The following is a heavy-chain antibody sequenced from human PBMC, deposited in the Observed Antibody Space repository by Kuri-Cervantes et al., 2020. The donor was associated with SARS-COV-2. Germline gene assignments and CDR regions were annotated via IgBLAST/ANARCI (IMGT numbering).Heavy chain of an antibody. CDR3: AKFISFSSRWFDP. J-gene: IGHJ5*01. D-gene: IGHD6-6*01. CDR2: ISYDGSNK. V-gene: IGHV3-30*18. Sequence: GESLKISCAASGFTFSSYGMHWVRQAPGKGLEWVAVISYDGSNKYYADSVKGRFTISRDNSKNTLYLQMNSLRAEDTAVYYCAKFISFSSRWFDPWGQGTLVTVSS. CDR1: GFTFSSYG.